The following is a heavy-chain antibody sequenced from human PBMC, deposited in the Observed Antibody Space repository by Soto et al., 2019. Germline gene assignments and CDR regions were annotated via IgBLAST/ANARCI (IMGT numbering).Heavy chain of an antibody. D-gene: IGHD2-2*01. CDR1: GFTFSSYE. CDR3: ARDGPFRTPGVLIGVVPAAIGYYGMDV. CDR2: ISSSGSTI. Sequence: PGGSLRLSCAASGFTFSSYEMNWVRQAPGKGLEWVSYISSSGSTIYYADSVKGRFTISRDNAKNSLYLQMNSLRAEDTAVYYCARDGPFRTPGVLIGVVPAAIGYYGMDVWGQGTTVTVSS. V-gene: IGHV3-48*03. J-gene: IGHJ6*02.